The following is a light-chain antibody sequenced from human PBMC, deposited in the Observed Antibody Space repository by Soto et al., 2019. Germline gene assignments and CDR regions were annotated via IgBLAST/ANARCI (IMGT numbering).Light chain of an antibody. Sequence: QSALTQPASVSGSPGQSITISCTGTSRDIGFFNYVSWYQQFPGNAPKLIIFEVTNRPSGVSNRFSASKSGNTASLTNTGLQAEDGADYYCSSYTTGSTYVFGPGTKLTVL. CDR3: SSYTTGSTYV. CDR2: EVT. J-gene: IGLJ1*01. CDR1: SRDIGFFNY. V-gene: IGLV2-14*01.